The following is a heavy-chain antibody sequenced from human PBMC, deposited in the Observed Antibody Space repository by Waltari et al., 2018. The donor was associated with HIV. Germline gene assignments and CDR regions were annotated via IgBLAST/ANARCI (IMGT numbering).Heavy chain of an antibody. CDR3: ARSSWHDY. CDR1: GFTFSTYW. J-gene: IGHJ4*02. CDR2: IKQDGSER. Sequence: EVQLVESGGGLVRPGGSLRLSCAASGFTFSTYWMNWVRQAPGKGLEGVAKIKQDGSERHYVDSVKGRFTISRDNAKNSLYLQMNSLRAEDTAVYYCARSSWHDYWGQGTLVTVSS. D-gene: IGHD6-13*01. V-gene: IGHV3-7*01.